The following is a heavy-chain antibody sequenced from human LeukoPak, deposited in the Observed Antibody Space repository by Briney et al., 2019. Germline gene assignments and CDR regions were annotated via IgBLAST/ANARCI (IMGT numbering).Heavy chain of an antibody. CDR1: GGSISSGGYY. V-gene: IGHV4-39*01. CDR2: IYYSGST. J-gene: IGHJ4*02. Sequence: PSQTLSLTCTVSGGSISSGGYYWGWIRQPPGKGLEWIGSIYYSGSTYYNPSLKSRVTISVDTSKNQFSLKLSSVTAADTAVYYCARHSSGWYASAFDYWGQGTLVTVSS. CDR3: ARHSSGWYASAFDY. D-gene: IGHD6-19*01.